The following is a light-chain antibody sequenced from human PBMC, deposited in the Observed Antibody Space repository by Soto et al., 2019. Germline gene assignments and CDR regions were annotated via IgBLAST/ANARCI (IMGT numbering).Light chain of an antibody. CDR3: QQYGSSPRT. Sequence: EIVLTQSPGTLSLSPGERATLSCRASQSVGANYLAWYQQKPGQAPRLLIYAASIRATGTPDRFSGSGSGTDFTLTISRLEPEDFAVYYCQQYGSSPRTFGQGTKVEIK. CDR1: QSVGANY. CDR2: AAS. J-gene: IGKJ1*01. V-gene: IGKV3-20*01.